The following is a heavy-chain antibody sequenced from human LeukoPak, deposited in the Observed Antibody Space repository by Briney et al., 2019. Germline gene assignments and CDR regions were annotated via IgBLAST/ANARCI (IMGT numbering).Heavy chain of an antibody. Sequence: GESLKISCKGSGYSFTSNWIGWVRQMPGKGLEWMGIIYPGDSDTRYSPSFQGQVTISADKSISTAYLQWSSLKASDTAMYYCARYLDTATEPFDYWGQGTLVTVSS. D-gene: IGHD5-18*01. CDR2: IYPGDSDT. CDR3: ARYLDTATEPFDY. V-gene: IGHV5-51*01. J-gene: IGHJ4*02. CDR1: GYSFTSNW.